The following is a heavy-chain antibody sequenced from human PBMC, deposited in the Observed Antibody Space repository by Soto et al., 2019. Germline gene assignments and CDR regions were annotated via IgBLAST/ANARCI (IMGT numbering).Heavy chain of an antibody. CDR2: IIPILGIA. V-gene: IGHV1-69*02. CDR3: ARGPAVTTLDY. J-gene: IGHJ4*02. Sequence: QVQLVQSGAEVKKPGSSVKVSCKASGGTFSSYTISWVRQAPGQGLEWMGRIIPILGIANYAQKFQGRVTITADKSTSTAYMELSSLRSEDTAVYYWARGPAVTTLDYWGQGTLVTVSS. CDR1: GGTFSSYT. D-gene: IGHD4-17*01.